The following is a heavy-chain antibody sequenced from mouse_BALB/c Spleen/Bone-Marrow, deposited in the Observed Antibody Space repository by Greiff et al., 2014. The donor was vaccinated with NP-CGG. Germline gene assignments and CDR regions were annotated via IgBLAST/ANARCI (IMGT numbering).Heavy chain of an antibody. CDR1: GFNIKDTY. CDR3: ARYYYGSSLFAY. J-gene: IGHJ3*01. V-gene: IGHV14-3*02. D-gene: IGHD1-1*01. Sequence: EVQLQQSGAELVKPGASVKLSCTASGFNIKDTYMYWVKQRPEQGLEWIGRIDPANGNTKYDPKFQDKATITADTSSNTAYLRLSSLTSEDTAVYYCARYYYGSSLFAYWGQGTLVTVSA. CDR2: IDPANGNT.